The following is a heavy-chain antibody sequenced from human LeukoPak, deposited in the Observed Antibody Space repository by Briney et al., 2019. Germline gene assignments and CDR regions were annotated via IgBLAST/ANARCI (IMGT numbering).Heavy chain of an antibody. Sequence: PSETLSLTCAVYGGSFSGYYWSWIRQPPGKGLEWIGEINHSGSTNYNPSLKSRVTISVDTSKSQFSLKLSSVTAADTAVYYCARRSCTGGTCYYFDSWGQGTLVTVSS. V-gene: IGHV4-34*01. CDR1: GGSFSGYY. CDR2: INHSGST. CDR3: ARRSCTGGTCYYFDS. J-gene: IGHJ4*02. D-gene: IGHD2-15*01.